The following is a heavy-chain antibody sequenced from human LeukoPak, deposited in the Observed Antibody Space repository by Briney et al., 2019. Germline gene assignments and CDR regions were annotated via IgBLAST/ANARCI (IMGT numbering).Heavy chain of an antibody. V-gene: IGHV3-9*01. CDR2: ISWNSGSI. CDR1: GFTFDDYA. CDR3: AKAPYQLLGIYFDY. D-gene: IGHD2-2*01. J-gene: IGHJ4*02. Sequence: GGSLRFSCAASGFTFDDYAMHWVRQAPGKGVEWVSGISWNSGSIGYADSVKGRFTISRDNAKNSLYLQMNSLRAEDTALYYCAKAPYQLLGIYFDYWGQGTLVTVSS.